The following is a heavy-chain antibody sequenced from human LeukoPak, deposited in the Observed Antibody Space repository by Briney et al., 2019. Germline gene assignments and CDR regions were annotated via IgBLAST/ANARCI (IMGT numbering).Heavy chain of an antibody. Sequence: ASVKVSCKASGGTFSSYAISWVRQAPGQGLEWTGGIIPIFGTANYAQKFQGRVTITADESTSTAYMELSSLRSEDTAVYYCARDGSSSWYFDYWGQGTLVTVSS. CDR3: ARDGSSSWYFDY. J-gene: IGHJ4*02. CDR2: IIPIFGTA. CDR1: GGTFSSYA. D-gene: IGHD6-13*01. V-gene: IGHV1-69*13.